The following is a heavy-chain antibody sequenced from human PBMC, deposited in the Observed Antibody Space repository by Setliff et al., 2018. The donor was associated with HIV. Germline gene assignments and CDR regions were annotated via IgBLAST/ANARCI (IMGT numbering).Heavy chain of an antibody. J-gene: IGHJ5*02. CDR3: ARDGTAAAPTWFDP. Sequence: GGSLRLSCGASGFSFSSYSMNWVRQAPGKGLEWVSYISPSSTIIYYPDSVKGRFTTSRDNAKNSLYLQMNSLRAEDTAVYHCARDGTAAAPTWFDPWGQGTLVTVSS. D-gene: IGHD6-13*01. CDR2: ISPSSTII. CDR1: GFSFSSYS. V-gene: IGHV3-48*01.